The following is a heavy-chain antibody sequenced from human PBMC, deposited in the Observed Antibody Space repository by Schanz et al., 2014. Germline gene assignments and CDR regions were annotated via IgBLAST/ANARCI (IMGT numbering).Heavy chain of an antibody. D-gene: IGHD3-22*01. J-gene: IGHJ3*02. CDR2: MNPNSGTT. V-gene: IGHV1-8*01. Sequence: QVQLVQSGAEVKKPGASVKVSCKASGYTHTNFDINWVRQAPGQGLEWMGWMNPNSGTTGYAQKFQGRVTMTRNTSTSTAYMELRGLRSDDTAVYYCARDIQYHYDTSGPVGAFDIWGQGTVVTVSS. CDR1: GYTHTNFD. CDR3: ARDIQYHYDTSGPVGAFDI.